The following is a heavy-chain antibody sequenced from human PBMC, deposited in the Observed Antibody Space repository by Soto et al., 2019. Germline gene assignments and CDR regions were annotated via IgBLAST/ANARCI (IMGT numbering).Heavy chain of an antibody. D-gene: IGHD6-25*01. J-gene: IGHJ4*02. CDR2: INPILDST. Sequence: QEQVVQSGPAMKEPGSSVKVSCRASGIMSSGYGFSWVRQAPGQGLEWVGMINPILDSTHYAQNLQGRVSLIVDKSRDTAYLEVTSLRLEDTAIYFCATMKRARLDSWGRGTVVTVSS. CDR1: GIMSSGYG. V-gene: IGHV1-69*09. CDR3: ATMKRARLDS.